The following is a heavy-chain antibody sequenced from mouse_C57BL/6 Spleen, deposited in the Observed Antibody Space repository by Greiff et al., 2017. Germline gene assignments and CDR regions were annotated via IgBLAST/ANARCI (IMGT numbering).Heavy chain of an antibody. D-gene: IGHD1-1*01. Sequence: VMLVESGAELVKPGASVKISCKASGYAFSSYWMNWVKQRPGKGLEWIGQIYPGDGDTNYNGKFKGKATLTADKSSSTAYMQLSSLTSEDSAVYFCARNYYGSNFDYWGQGTTLTVSS. J-gene: IGHJ2*01. CDR3: ARNYYGSNFDY. CDR2: IYPGDGDT. CDR1: GYAFSSYW. V-gene: IGHV1-80*01.